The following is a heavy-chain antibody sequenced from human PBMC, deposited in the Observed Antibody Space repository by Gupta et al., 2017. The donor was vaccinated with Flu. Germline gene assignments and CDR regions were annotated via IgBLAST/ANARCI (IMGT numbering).Heavy chain of an antibody. CDR2: IWYDGSNK. J-gene: IGHJ4*02. Sequence: QVQLVESGGGVVQPGRSLRLSCAASGFTFSSHGMHWVRQAPGMGLEGGAVIWYDGSNKYYADSVKGRFTISRDNSKNTLYLQMNSLRAEDTAVYYCAREPAWDGNPVGEYYFDYWGQGTLVTVSS. CDR3: AREPAWDGNPVGEYYFDY. CDR1: GFTFSSHG. D-gene: IGHD1-14*01. V-gene: IGHV3-33*01.